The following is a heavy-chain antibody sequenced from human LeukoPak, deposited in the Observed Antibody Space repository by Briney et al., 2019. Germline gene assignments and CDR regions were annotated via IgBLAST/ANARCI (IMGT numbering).Heavy chain of an antibody. CDR3: ASSYTASTKIDY. D-gene: IGHD1-1*01. CDR2: ISSSGSTI. Sequence: GGSLRLSCAASGFTFSDYYMSWIRQAPGKGLEWVSYISSSGSTIYYADSVKGRFTISRDNAKNSLYLQMNSLRAEDTAVYYCASSYTASTKIDYWGQRPVVTVSS. J-gene: IGHJ4*02. V-gene: IGHV3-11*01. CDR1: GFTFSDYY.